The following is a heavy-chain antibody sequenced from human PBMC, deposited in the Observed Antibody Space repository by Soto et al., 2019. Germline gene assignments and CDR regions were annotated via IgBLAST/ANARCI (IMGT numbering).Heavy chain of an antibody. J-gene: IGHJ4*02. CDR1: GGSISSGGYY. CDR2: IYYSGST. CDR3: ARSGVVVPAAVFDY. Sequence: QVQLQESGPGLVKPSQTLSLTCTVSGGSISSGGYYWSWIRQHPGKGLEWIGYIYYSGSTYYNPSLKSRVTISVDTSKNQFSLKLSSVTAADTAVYYRARSGVVVPAAVFDYWGQGTLVTVSS. D-gene: IGHD2-2*01. V-gene: IGHV4-31*03.